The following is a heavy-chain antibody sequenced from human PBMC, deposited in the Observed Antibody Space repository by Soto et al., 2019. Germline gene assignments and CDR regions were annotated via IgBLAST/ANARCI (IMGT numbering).Heavy chain of an antibody. V-gene: IGHV4-34*01. J-gene: IGHJ3*02. D-gene: IGHD3-3*01. CDR1: GGSFSCYY. CDR3: ARGAYDFWSGPTGAFDI. CDR2: INHSGST. Sequence: SETLSLTCAVYGGSFSCYYLSWIRQPPGKGLEWIGEINHSGSTNYNPSLKSRVTISVDTSKNQFSLKLSSVTAADTAVYYCARGAYDFWSGPTGAFDIWGQGTMVTVSS.